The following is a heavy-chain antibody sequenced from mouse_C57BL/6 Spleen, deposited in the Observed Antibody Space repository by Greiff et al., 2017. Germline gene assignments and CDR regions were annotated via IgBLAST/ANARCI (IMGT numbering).Heavy chain of an antibody. D-gene: IGHD1-1*01. CDR1: GYTFTDYY. CDR2: INPYNGGP. V-gene: IGHV1-19*01. J-gene: IGHJ3*01. CDR3: ARDHYYGSSPFAY. Sequence: VQLQQSGPVLVKPGASVKMSCKASGYTFTDYYMNWVKPSHGKSLEWIGVINPYNGGPSYNQKFKGKATLTVDKSSSTASIERNSLTSEDSAVYYCARDHYYGSSPFAYWGQGTLVTVSA.